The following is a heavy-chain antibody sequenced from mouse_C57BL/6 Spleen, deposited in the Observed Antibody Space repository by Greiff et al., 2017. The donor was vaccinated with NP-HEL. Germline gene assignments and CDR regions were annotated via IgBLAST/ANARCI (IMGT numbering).Heavy chain of an antibody. V-gene: IGHV1-82*01. CDR3: ARGITATH. D-gene: IGHD1-2*01. CDR2: IYPGVGDI. CDR1: GYAFSSSW. J-gene: IGHJ2*01. Sequence: LVESGASVKISCKASGYAFSSSWMNWVKQWPGKGLEWIGRIYPGVGDINYNGKFKGKATLTADKSSSTAYMQLSSLTAEDSAVYYCARGITATHWGQGTTLTVSS.